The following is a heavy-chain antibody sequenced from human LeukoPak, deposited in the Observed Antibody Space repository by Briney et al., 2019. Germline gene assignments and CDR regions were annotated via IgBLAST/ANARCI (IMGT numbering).Heavy chain of an antibody. V-gene: IGHV3-30*02. CDR3: ATEVGYDSSGTDY. D-gene: IGHD3-22*01. J-gene: IGHJ4*02. CDR2: IRYDGSNK. Sequence: GGSLRLSRPASGFSFSTYGMHWVRQAPGKGLEWVAFIRYDGSNKYYADSVKGRFTISRDNSKNTLYLQMNSLRAEDTAVYYCATEVGYDSSGTDYWGQGTLVTVSS. CDR1: GFSFSTYG.